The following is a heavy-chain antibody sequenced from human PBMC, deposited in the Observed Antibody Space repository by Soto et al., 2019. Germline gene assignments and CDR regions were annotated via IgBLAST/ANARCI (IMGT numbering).Heavy chain of an antibody. D-gene: IGHD1-1*01. CDR1: GFTFSSYS. V-gene: IGHV3-33*08. CDR3: ARAVRTTGTTLDWFDP. J-gene: IGHJ5*02. CDR2: IWDDGSNK. Sequence: PGGSLRLSCAASGFTFSSYSMHWVRQAPGKGLEWVAVIWDDGSNKYYADSVKGRFTISRDNSKNTLYLQMNSLRAEDTAVYYCARAVRTTGTTLDWFDPWGQGTPVTVSS.